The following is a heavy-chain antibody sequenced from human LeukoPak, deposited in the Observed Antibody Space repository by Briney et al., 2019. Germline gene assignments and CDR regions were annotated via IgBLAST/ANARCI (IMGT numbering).Heavy chain of an antibody. Sequence: PGGSLRLSCAASGFTFSSYWMSWVRQAPGKGLEWVANIKQDGSEKYYVDSVKGRFTISRDNAKNSLYLQMNSLRAEDTAVYYCARSLVGATRVPDYWGQGTLVTVSS. CDR3: ARSLVGATRVPDY. CDR1: GFTFSSYW. J-gene: IGHJ4*02. V-gene: IGHV3-7*01. D-gene: IGHD1-26*01. CDR2: IKQDGSEK.